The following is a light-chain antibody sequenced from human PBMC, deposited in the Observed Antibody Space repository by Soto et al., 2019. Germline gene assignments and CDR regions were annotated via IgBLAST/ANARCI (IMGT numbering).Light chain of an antibody. CDR1: SSNIGAGYD. CDR3: QSNASSLSAYV. Sequence: QSVLTQPPSVSGAPGQRVTISCTGSSSNIGAGYDVHWYQQLPGTAPKLLIYGNSNRPSAVPDRFSGSKSGTSASLAITGLQAEDEADVYGQSNASSLSAYVFGSESKVTV. V-gene: IGLV1-40*01. J-gene: IGLJ1*01. CDR2: GNS.